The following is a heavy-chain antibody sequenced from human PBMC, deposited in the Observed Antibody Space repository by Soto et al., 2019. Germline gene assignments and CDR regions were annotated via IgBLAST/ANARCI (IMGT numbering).Heavy chain of an antibody. CDR2: INHSGST. CDR1: GGSFSGYY. D-gene: IGHD3-16*01. J-gene: IGHJ5*02. Sequence: QVQLQQWGAGLLKPSETLSLTCAVYGGSFSGYYWSWIRQPPGKGLEWIGEINHSGSTNYNPSLKSRVTISVDTSKNQFSLKLSSVTAADTAVYYCARGWTFGGSNNWFDPWGQGTLVTVSS. V-gene: IGHV4-34*01. CDR3: ARGWTFGGSNNWFDP.